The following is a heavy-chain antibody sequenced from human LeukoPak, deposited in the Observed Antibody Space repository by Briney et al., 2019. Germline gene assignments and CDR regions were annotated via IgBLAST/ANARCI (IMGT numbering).Heavy chain of an antibody. CDR2: IKTRTDGGTP. CDR1: GFTLSSAW. CDR3: TTYRVGEQWMIPNY. J-gene: IGHJ4*02. V-gene: IGHV3-15*01. D-gene: IGHD6-19*01. Sequence: GGSLRLSCVASGFTLSSAWMSWVRQAPGKGLEWVGRIKTRTDGGTPDYAAPVKGRFTISRDDSRNTLYLQMNSLKTEDTAVYYCTTYRVGEQWMIPNYWGQGTLVTVSS.